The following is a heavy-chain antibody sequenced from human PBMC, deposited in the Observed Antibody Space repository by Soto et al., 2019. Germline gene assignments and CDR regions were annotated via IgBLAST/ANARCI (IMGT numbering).Heavy chain of an antibody. Sequence: LSLTCTVSGGSISSYYWSWIRQPPGKGLDWIGYIYYSGSTNYNPSLKSRVTISVDTSKNQFSLKLSSVTAADTAVYYCARGADFWSGYFDYSGNGNMVTVSA. D-gene: IGHD3-3*01. V-gene: IGHV4-59*01. CDR2: IYYSGST. CDR3: ARGADFWSGYFDY. J-gene: IGHJ4*01. CDR1: GGSISSYY.